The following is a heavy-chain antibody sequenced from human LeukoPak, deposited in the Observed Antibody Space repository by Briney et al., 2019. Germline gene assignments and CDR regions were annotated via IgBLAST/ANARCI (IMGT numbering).Heavy chain of an antibody. CDR1: GYTFTSYG. J-gene: IGHJ4*02. Sequence: GASVKVSCKASGYTFTSYGISWVRQAPGQGLEWMGAIHPSGGSTSYAQKFQGRVTMTKDTSTSTAYMELSSLRSEDTAIYYCARMGMDAAMITNFFDYWGQGTLITVSS. CDR2: IHPSGGST. D-gene: IGHD5-18*01. V-gene: IGHV1-46*01. CDR3: ARMGMDAAMITNFFDY.